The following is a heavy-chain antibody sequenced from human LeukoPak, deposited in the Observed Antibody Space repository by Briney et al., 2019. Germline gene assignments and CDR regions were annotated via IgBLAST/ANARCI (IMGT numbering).Heavy chain of an antibody. CDR3: AREAGCSGGSCYSHWFDP. D-gene: IGHD2-15*01. CDR1: GGSISSYY. Sequence: SETLSLTCTVPGGSISSYYWSWIRQPPGKGLEWIGYIYYSGSTNYNPSLKSRVTISVDTSKNQFSLKLSSVTAADTAVYYCAREAGCSGGSCYSHWFDPWGQGTLVTVSS. J-gene: IGHJ5*02. CDR2: IYYSGST. V-gene: IGHV4-59*01.